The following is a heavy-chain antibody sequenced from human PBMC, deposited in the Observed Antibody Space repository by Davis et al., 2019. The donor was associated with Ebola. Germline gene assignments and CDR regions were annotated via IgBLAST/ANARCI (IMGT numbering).Heavy chain of an antibody. CDR3: ARGSSWYPPNWFDP. V-gene: IGHV6-1*01. CDR2: TYYRSKWYN. J-gene: IGHJ5*02. Sequence: SETLSLTCAIFGDSVSSNSAAWNWIRQSPSRGLEWLGRTYYRSKWYNDYAVSVKSRITINPDTSKNQFSLQLNSVTPEDTAVYYCARGSSWYPPNWFDPWGQGTLVTVSS. CDR1: GDSVSSNSAA. D-gene: IGHD6-13*01.